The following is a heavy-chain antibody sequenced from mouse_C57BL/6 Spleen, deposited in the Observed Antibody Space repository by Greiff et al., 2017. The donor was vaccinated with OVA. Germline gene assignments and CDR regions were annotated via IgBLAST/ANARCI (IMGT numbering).Heavy chain of an antibody. V-gene: IGHV1-72*01. D-gene: IGHD3-1*01. CDR3: AFGSFDD. CDR1: GYTFTSYW. Sequence: VQLQQPGAELVKPGASVKLSCKASGYTFTSYWMHWVKQRPGRGLEWIGRIGPNSGGTKYNEKFKSKATMTVDKPSSTAYLQLSSLSSEDTAVYYCAFGSFDDWGQGTTLTVSS. CDR2: IGPNSGGT. J-gene: IGHJ2*01.